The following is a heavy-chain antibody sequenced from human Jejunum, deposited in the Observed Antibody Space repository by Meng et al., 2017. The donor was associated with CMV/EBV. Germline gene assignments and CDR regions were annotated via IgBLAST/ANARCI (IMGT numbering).Heavy chain of an antibody. J-gene: IGHJ4*02. CDR2: ISVAGGTI. V-gene: IGHV3-48*03. CDR3: AREYSSSSGDCFDY. D-gene: IGHD6-6*01. CDR1: GFPLSLYE. Sequence: SGFPLSLYEINWVRLAPGKGLEWLSYISVAGGTIPYADSVKGRFTSSRDNAKNLLYLQMNSLRVEDTAVYYCAREYSSSSGDCFDYWGQGTLVTVSS.